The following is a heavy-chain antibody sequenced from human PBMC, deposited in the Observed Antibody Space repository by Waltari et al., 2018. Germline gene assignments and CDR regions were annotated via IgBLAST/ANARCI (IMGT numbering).Heavy chain of an antibody. CDR1: GFTFSSYR. CDR3: ARDPRYCSSTSCHDY. CDR2: ISSSSSYI. D-gene: IGHD2-2*01. V-gene: IGHV3-21*01. Sequence: EVQLVESGSGLVKPGGSLRLSCAASGFTFSSYRINWVRQAPGKGLEWVSSISSSSSYIDYADSVKGRFTISRDNAKNSLDLQMNSLRAEDTAVYYCARDPRYCSSTSCHDYWGQGTLVTVSS. J-gene: IGHJ4*02.